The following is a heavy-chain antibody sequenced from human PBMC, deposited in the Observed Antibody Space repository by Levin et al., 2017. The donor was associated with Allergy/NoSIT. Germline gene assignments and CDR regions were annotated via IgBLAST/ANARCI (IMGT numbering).Heavy chain of an antibody. J-gene: IGHJ3*02. CDR1: GFTFSSYA. Sequence: GGSLRLSCAASGFTFSSYAMHWVRQAPGKGLEWVAVISYDGSNKYYADSVKGRFTISRDNSKNTLYLQMNSLRAEDTAVYYCARGGAYAFDIWGQGTVVTVSS. V-gene: IGHV3-30-3*01. D-gene: IGHD1-26*01. CDR3: ARGGAYAFDI. CDR2: ISYDGSNK.